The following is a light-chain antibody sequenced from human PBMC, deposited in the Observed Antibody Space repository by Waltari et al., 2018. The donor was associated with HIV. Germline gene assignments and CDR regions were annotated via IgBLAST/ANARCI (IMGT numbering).Light chain of an antibody. CDR2: GNS. Sequence: QSVLTQPPSVSVAPGQSVTISFTGNRSNLRAAYAVHWYQQLPGTAPKHLIYGNSNRPTGVPDRFSGSKAGTSASLAITGLQAEDEADYYCQSYDSSLSVWVFGGGTKLTVL. CDR3: QSYDSSLSVWV. CDR1: RSNLRAAYA. V-gene: IGLV1-40*01. J-gene: IGLJ3*02.